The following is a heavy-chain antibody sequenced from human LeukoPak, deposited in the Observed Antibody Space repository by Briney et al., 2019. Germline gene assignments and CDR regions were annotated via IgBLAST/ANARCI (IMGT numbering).Heavy chain of an antibody. CDR2: FSGSGGST. CDR1: GFTFSGYA. J-gene: IGHJ4*02. Sequence: GGSLRLSCAASGFTFSGYAMSWVRQAPGKGLECISGFSGSGGSTYYADSVKGRFTISRDNSKNTIYLQMNSLRAEDTAIYFDFWGRGTLVTVSS. CDR3: F. V-gene: IGHV3-23*01.